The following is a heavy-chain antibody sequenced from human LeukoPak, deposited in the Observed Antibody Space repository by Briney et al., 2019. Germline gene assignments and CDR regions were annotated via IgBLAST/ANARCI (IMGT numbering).Heavy chain of an antibody. CDR2: INTNTGNP. CDR3: ARDPDYYDSSGYPPKGDY. D-gene: IGHD3-22*01. CDR1: GYTFNNYA. Sequence: ASVKVSCKASGYTFNNYAMNWVRQAPGQGLEWMGWINTNTGNPTYAQGFTGRFVFSLDTSVSTAYLQISSLKAEDTAVYYCARDPDYYDSSGYPPKGDYWGQGTLVTVSS. V-gene: IGHV7-4-1*02. J-gene: IGHJ4*02.